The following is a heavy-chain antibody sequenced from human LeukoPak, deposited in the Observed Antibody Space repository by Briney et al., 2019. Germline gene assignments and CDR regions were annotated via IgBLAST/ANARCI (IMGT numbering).Heavy chain of an antibody. Sequence: ASVKVSCKASGYTFTNYDINWVRQATGQGPEWMGWMNPKSGNTGYAQKFQGRVTITRNTSISTAYMELGSLRSDDTAVYYCARDQDIVVVVAALRQREMGGFDPWGQGTLVTVSS. J-gene: IGHJ5*02. CDR1: GYTFTNYD. CDR2: MNPKSGNT. D-gene: IGHD2-15*01. CDR3: ARDQDIVVVVAALRQREMGGFDP. V-gene: IGHV1-8*01.